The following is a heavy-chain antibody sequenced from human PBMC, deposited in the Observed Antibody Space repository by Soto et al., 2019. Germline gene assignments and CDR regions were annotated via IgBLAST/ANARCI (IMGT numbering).Heavy chain of an antibody. Sequence: GGSLRLSCAASGFTFSNAWMSWVRQAPGKGLEWVGRIKSKTDGGTTDYAAPVKGRFTISRDDSKHTLYLQMNSLKTEDTAVYYCTTAGPGGYDFWSGYYTDYYYYGMDVWGQGTTVTVSS. CDR2: IKSKTDGGTT. CDR3: TTAGPGGYDFWSGYYTDYYYYGMDV. CDR1: GFTFSNAW. D-gene: IGHD3-3*01. J-gene: IGHJ6*02. V-gene: IGHV3-15*01.